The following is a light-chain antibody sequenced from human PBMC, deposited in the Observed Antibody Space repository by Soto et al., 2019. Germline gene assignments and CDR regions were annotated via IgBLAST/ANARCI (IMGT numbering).Light chain of an antibody. CDR1: SSDVGGHDY. J-gene: IGLJ1*01. Sequence: QSVLTQPRSVSGSPGQSVTISCTGTSSDVGGHDYVSWYQQHPGKAPKLIIYDVTKRPSGVPDRFSGSKSGNTASLTISGLQPEDEADYYCCSYAGSYTFVFGTGTKLTVL. CDR2: DVT. V-gene: IGLV2-11*01. CDR3: CSYAGSYTFV.